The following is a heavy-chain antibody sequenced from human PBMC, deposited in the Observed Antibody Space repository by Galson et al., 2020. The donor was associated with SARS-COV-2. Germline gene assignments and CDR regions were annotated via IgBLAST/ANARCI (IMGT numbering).Heavy chain of an antibody. D-gene: IGHD3-22*01. CDR1: GYTFTSYY. Sequence: ASVKVSCKASGYTFTSYYMHWVRQAPGQGLEWTGIINPSGGSTSYAQKFQGRVTMTRETSTSTVYMELSSLSSEDTAVYYCARAISYYDSSGYYEIGAFDIWGQGTMVTVSS. V-gene: IGHV1-46*03. J-gene: IGHJ3*02. CDR3: ARAISYYDSSGYYEIGAFDI. CDR2: INPSGGST.